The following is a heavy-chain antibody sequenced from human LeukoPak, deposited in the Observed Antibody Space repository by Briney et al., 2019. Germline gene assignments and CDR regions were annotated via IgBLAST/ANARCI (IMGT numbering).Heavy chain of an antibody. CDR2: IYTSGNI. CDR3: AIDKFNYGSGSYYFRQCYYYYYIDV. J-gene: IGHJ6*03. D-gene: IGHD3-10*01. V-gene: IGHV4-4*07. CDR1: GGSISSYY. Sequence: RPTETLFLTCSVPGGSISSYYWSWIRQPAAKGLEWIGRIYTSGNINYNPSLKSRLTMSVDPSKNQYSLKLSSMTAADTAVYYCAIDKFNYGSGSYYFRQCYYYYYIDVWGKGTRVSVSS.